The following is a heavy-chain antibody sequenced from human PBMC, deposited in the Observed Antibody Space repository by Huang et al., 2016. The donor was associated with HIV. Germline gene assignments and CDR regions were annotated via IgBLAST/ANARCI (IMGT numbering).Heavy chain of an antibody. J-gene: IGHJ4*02. D-gene: IGHD6-25*01. CDR3: GHSTDASAATFYIDF. CDR1: GFSLTTTGVG. CDR2: IYSNGDG. Sequence: QITLRESGPALVKPTQTLTLTCTFPGFSLTTTGVGVGCNRQPPGQALEWLAFIYSNGDGRYSPSLSNRLKITKDTSKNQAILTRTDMNPVDTATYYCGHSTDASAATFYIDFWRQGTLVAVSS. V-gene: IGHV2-5*01.